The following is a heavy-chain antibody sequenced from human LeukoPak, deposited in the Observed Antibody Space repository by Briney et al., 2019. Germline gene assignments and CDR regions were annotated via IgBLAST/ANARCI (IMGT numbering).Heavy chain of an antibody. V-gene: IGHV1-69*13. D-gene: IGHD1-20*01. CDR1: GGTFSSYA. CDR2: IIPIFGTA. CDR3: ARLDRITGTTALDY. Sequence: ASVKVSCKASGGTFSSYAISWVRQAPGQGLEWMGGIIPIFGTANYAQKFQGRVTITADESTSTAYMELSSLRSEDTAVYYCARLDRITGTTALDYWGQGTLVTVSS. J-gene: IGHJ4*02.